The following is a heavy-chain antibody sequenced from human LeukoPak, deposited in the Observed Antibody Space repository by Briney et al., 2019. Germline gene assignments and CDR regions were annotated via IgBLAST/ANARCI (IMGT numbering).Heavy chain of an antibody. CDR1: GYTFTSYG. Sequence: GASVKVSCKASGYTFTSYGISWVRQAPGQGLEWMGWISAYNGNTNYAQKLQGRVTMTTDTSMELRSLRSDDTAVYYCARGSIWVIIPYFFDYWGQGTLVTVSS. CDR2: ISAYNGNT. CDR3: ARGSIWVIIPYFFDY. V-gene: IGHV1-18*01. J-gene: IGHJ4*02. D-gene: IGHD3-3*01.